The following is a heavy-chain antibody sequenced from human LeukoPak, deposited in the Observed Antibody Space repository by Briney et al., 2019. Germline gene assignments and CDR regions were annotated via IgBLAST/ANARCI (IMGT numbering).Heavy chain of an antibody. V-gene: IGHV3-30*18. CDR1: GFTFSTYG. J-gene: IGHJ4*02. CDR2: ISHDGSKI. Sequence: GKSLRLSCAASGFTFSTYGMHWVRQAPGKGLEWVTFISHDGSKIFYIDSVKGRFTISRDNSKNTLYLQMNSLRPEDTAVYFCAKDSSRFGELLSSFDYWGQGTLLTVSP. D-gene: IGHD3-10*01. CDR3: AKDSSRFGELLSSFDY.